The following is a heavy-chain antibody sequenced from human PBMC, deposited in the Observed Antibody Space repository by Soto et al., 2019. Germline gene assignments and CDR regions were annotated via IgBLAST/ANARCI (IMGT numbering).Heavy chain of an antibody. CDR2: ISYDGSNK. CDR3: ARYREAYVGEFDS. Sequence: QVQLVESGGGVVQPGRSLRLSCAASGFTFSSFGMHWVRQAPGRGLEWVSVISYDGSNKQYVDSVKGRFTISRDNSKNTLYLQMNSLRAEDTAVYYCARYREAYVGEFDSWGQGTMVNVSS. D-gene: IGHD3-16*01. J-gene: IGHJ3*02. V-gene: IGHV3-30*03. CDR1: GFTFSSFG.